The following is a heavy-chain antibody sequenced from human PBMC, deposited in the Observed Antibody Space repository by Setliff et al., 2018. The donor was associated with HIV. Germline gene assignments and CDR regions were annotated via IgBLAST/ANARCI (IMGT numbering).Heavy chain of an antibody. V-gene: IGHV1-46*01. Sequence: ASVKVSCKASGYTFTSCFMHWVRQAPGQGLEYMGIINPSDGTTDYTQKFQGRVTITTDESTSTAYMELSSLRSEDTAVYSCARERRYCSGGSCSKFFDYWGQGTLVTVSS. CDR3: ARERRYCSGGSCSKFFDY. CDR1: GYTFTSCF. D-gene: IGHD2-15*01. CDR2: INPSDGTT. J-gene: IGHJ4*02.